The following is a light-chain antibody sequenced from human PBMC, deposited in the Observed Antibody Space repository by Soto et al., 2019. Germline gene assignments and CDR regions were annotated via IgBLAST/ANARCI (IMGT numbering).Light chain of an antibody. CDR2: DAS. CDR3: QQYDNLPLT. Sequence: DIQMTQSPSSLSASVGDRVTITCQASQDISNYLNWYQQKPGKAPKLLIYDASNLETGVPSRFSGSGSGTDFTFNTSSLPPDDIEAYYYQQYDNLPLTLGGGTKVEIK. V-gene: IGKV1-33*01. CDR1: QDISNY. J-gene: IGKJ4*01.